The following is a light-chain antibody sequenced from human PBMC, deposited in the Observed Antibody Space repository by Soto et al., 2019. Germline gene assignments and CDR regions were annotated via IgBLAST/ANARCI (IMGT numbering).Light chain of an antibody. CDR3: QHSDYWL. CDR1: QSASSH. J-gene: IGKJ4*01. CDR2: DAS. V-gene: IGKV3-11*01. Sequence: EIVLTQSAATLSLFPGERATLSCRASQSASSHLAWYQQKSGQAPRLVIYDASKRAPGIPARFSGSGSGTDFTLTISSLEPEDFAVYHCQHSDYWLFGGGTKVEI.